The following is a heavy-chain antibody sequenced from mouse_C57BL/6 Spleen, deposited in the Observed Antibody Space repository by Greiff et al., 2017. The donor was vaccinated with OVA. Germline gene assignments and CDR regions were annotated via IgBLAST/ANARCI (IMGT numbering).Heavy chain of an antibody. CDR2: IDPSDSET. J-gene: IGHJ2*01. D-gene: IGHD3-2*02. CDR1: GYTFTSYW. V-gene: IGHV1-52*01. CDR3: ARGLRLRS. Sequence: QVHVKQPGAELVRPGSSVKLSCKASGYTFTSYWMHWVKQRPIQGLEWIGNIDPSDSETHYNQKFKDKATLTVDKSSSTAYMQLSSLTSEDSAVYYCARGLRLRSWGQGTTLTVSS.